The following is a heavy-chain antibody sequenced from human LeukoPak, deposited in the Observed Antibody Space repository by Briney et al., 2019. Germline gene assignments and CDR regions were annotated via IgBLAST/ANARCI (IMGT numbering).Heavy chain of an antibody. CDR1: GGSISSRSHY. Sequence: NSSETLSLTCTVSGGSISSRSHYWGWIRQPPGKGLEWIGNMYNSGITYYNPSLKSRVTISVDTSKNQFSLKLSSVTAADTAVYYCARPGRDWCGGDCYSEYFDYWGQGTLVTVSS. V-gene: IGHV4-39*01. J-gene: IGHJ4*02. CDR2: MYNSGIT. D-gene: IGHD2-21*01. CDR3: ARPGRDWCGGDCYSEYFDY.